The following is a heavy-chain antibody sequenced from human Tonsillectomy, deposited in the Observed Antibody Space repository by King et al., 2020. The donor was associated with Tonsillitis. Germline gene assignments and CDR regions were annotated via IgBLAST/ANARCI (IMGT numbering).Heavy chain of an antibody. CDR3: ARDRPPYSSSVDY. D-gene: IGHD6-6*01. Sequence: QLVQSGAEVKKPGASVKVSCKASGYTFTGYYMHWVRQAPGQGLEWMGWINPNSVGTNYAQKFQGRVTMTRDTSISTAYMERSRLRSDDTAVYYCARDRPPYSSSVDYWGQGTLVTVSS. V-gene: IGHV1-2*02. CDR1: GYTFTGYY. CDR2: INPNSVGT. J-gene: IGHJ4*02.